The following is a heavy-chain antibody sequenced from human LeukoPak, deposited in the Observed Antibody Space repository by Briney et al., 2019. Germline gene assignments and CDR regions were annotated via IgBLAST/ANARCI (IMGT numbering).Heavy chain of an antibody. CDR3: ARGEVGARGVAFDI. CDR2: IYSGGST. Sequence: PGGSLRLSCAASGFTVSSNYMSWVRQAPGKGLEWVSVIYSGGSTYYADSVKGRFTISRDNSKNTLYLQMNSLRAEDTAVYYCARGEVGARGVAFDIWGQGTMVTVSS. V-gene: IGHV3-53*01. J-gene: IGHJ3*02. CDR1: GFTVSSNY. D-gene: IGHD1-26*01.